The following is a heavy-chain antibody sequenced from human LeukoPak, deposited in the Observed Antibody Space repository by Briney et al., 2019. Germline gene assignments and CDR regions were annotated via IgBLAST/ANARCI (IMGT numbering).Heavy chain of an antibody. CDR3: ARESLGDGYNLDY. CDR1: GFTFSSYW. Sequence: PGGSLRLSCAAPGFTFSSYWMHWVRQAPGKGLVWVSCINSDGSSTSYADSVKGRFTISRDNAKNTLYLQMNSLRAEDTAVYYCARESLGDGYNLDYWGQGTLVTVSS. J-gene: IGHJ4*02. D-gene: IGHD5-24*01. CDR2: INSDGSST. V-gene: IGHV3-74*01.